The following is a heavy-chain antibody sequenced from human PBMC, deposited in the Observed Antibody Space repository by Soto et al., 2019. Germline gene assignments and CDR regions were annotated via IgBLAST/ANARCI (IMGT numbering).Heavy chain of an antibody. D-gene: IGHD6-6*01. CDR1: GGTFSSYA. CDR3: AREASQQLVPYPFDY. Sequence: ASVKVSCKASGGTFSSYAISWVRPAPGQGLEWMGGIIPIFGTANYAQKFQGRVTITADESTSTAYMELSSLSSEDTAVYYCAREASQQLVPYPFDYWGQGTLVTVSS. J-gene: IGHJ4*02. V-gene: IGHV1-69*13. CDR2: IIPIFGTA.